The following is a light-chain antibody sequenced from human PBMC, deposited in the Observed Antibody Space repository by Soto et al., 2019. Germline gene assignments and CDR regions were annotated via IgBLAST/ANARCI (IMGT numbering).Light chain of an antibody. CDR3: QQYGRSWWT. V-gene: IGKV3-20*01. J-gene: IGKJ1*01. CDR2: GAS. CDR1: QSVSSSY. Sequence: EIVLTQSPGTLSLSPGERATLSCRTSQSVSSSYLAWYQQKPGQAPRLLIYGASNRATGIPDRFSGSGSGTDFTLTNSKLEPEDFAVYYCQQYGRSWWTFGQGTKVEIK.